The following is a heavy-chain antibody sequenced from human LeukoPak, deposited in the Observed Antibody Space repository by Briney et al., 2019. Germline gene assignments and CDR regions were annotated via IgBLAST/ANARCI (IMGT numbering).Heavy chain of an antibody. CDR3: VRGAGATISYYYYYMDV. D-gene: IGHD1-26*01. V-gene: IGHV1-8*03. CDR1: GYTFTSYD. CDR2: MNPNSGNT. J-gene: IGHJ6*03. Sequence: ASVKVSCKASGYTFTSYDINWVRQATGQGLEWVGWMNPNSGNTGYAQEFQGRVTITRNTSISTAYMELSSLRSEDTAVYYCVRGAGATISYYYYYMDVWGKGTTVTVSS.